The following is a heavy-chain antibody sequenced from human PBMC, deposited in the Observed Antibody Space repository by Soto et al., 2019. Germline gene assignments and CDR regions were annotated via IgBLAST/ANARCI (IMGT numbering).Heavy chain of an antibody. V-gene: IGHV1-2*04. CDR1: GYTFTGYY. CDR3: ARAPMVRGGYYYYGMDV. Sequence: ASVKVSSKASGYTFTGYYMHWVRQAPGQGLEWMGWINPNSGGTNYAQKFQGWVTMTRDTSISTAYMELSRLRSDDTAVYYCARAPMVRGGYYYYGMDVWGQGTTVTV. J-gene: IGHJ6*02. CDR2: INPNSGGT. D-gene: IGHD3-10*01.